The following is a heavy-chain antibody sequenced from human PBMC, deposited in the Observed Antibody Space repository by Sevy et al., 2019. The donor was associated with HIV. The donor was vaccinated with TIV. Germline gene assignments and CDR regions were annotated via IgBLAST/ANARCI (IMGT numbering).Heavy chain of an antibody. CDR3: ARGTQDYGDFEGYGMDV. V-gene: IGHV3-21*01. Sequence: GGSLRLSCADSGFTFSSYTMNWVRQAPGKGLEWVSSISASGTYIDYADSVKGRFTISRDNAKNSLYLQMNSLRPEDTAIYYYARGTQDYGDFEGYGMDVWGQGTTVTVSS. D-gene: IGHD4-17*01. CDR2: ISASGTYI. CDR1: GFTFSSYT. J-gene: IGHJ6*02.